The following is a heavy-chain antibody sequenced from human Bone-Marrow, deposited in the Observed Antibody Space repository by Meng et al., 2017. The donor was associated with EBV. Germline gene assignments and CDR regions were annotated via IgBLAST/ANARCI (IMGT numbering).Heavy chain of an antibody. D-gene: IGHD6-19*01. CDR1: GASISSGYW. Sequence: QLHVQEAGPGLVKPSGTLSRTCAVSGASISSGYWWTWVRQPPGKGLEWIGEVSHSGSTNYNPSLKSRVTISLDKSENQFFLKVTSVTAADTAVYYCAASPGWWRLDYWGQGTLVTVSS. J-gene: IGHJ4*02. CDR3: AASPGWWRLDY. V-gene: IGHV4-4*02. CDR2: VSHSGST.